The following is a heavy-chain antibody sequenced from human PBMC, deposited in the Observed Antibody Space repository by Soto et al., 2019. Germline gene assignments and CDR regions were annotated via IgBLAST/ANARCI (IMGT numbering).Heavy chain of an antibody. CDR1: GYIFTGYY. V-gene: IGHV1-2*04. CDR3: ATSRISIAVAGETEYYFDY. Sequence: ASVKVSCKASGYIFTGYYMHWVRQAPGQGLEWMGWINPNSGDTNYTQKFQGWATMTRDKSISTAYMELSRLRSDDTAVYYCATSRISIAVAGETEYYFDYWG. J-gene: IGHJ4*01. D-gene: IGHD6-19*01. CDR2: INPNSGDT.